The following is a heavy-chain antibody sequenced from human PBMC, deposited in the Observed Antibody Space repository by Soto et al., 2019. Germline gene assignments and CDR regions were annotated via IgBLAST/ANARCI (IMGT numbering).Heavy chain of an antibody. D-gene: IGHD1-26*01. CDR2: ISSSSSTI. Sequence: GGSLRLSCAASGFTFSSYWMHWVRQAPGKGLEWVSYISSSSSTIYYADSVKGRFTISRDNAKNSLYLQMNSLRDEDTAVYYCARDLLGGYYFLYYYYGMEVWGQGTTVTVSS. CDR3: ARDLLGGYYFLYYYYGMEV. J-gene: IGHJ6*02. V-gene: IGHV3-48*02. CDR1: GFTFSSYW.